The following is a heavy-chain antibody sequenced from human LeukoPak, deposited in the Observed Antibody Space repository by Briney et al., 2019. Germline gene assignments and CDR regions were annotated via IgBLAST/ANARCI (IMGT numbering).Heavy chain of an antibody. D-gene: IGHD3-16*01. CDR2: ISYDGSNK. CDR1: GFTFSSYG. J-gene: IGHJ4*02. V-gene: IGHV3-30*03. Sequence: GGSLRLSCAASGFTFSSYGMHWVRQAPGKGLEWVAVISYDGSNKYYADSVKGRFTISRDNSKNTLYLQMNSLRAEDTAVYYCARVGGYDPYFDYWGQGTLVTVSS. CDR3: ARVGGYDPYFDY.